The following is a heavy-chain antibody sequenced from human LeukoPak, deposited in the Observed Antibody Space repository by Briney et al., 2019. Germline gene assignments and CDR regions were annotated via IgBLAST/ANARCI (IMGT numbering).Heavy chain of an antibody. Sequence: SETLSLTCAVYGGSFSGYYRSWIRQPPGKGLEWIGEINHSGSTNYNPSLKSRVTISVDTSKNQFSLKLSSVTAADTAVYYCARGYGSGSWYYYYYYMDVWGKGTTVTVSS. J-gene: IGHJ6*03. CDR3: ARGYGSGSWYYYYYYMDV. CDR2: INHSGST. D-gene: IGHD3-10*01. CDR1: GGSFSGYY. V-gene: IGHV4-34*01.